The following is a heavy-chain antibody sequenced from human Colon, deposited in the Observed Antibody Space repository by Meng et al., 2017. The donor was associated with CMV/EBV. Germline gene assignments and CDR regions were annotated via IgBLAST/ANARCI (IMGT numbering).Heavy chain of an antibody. D-gene: IGHD3-3*01. CDR3: AHSDFWSGYTIYYFDY. CDR2: IYWDDDK. Sequence: HITLEQSCPPLVKSTQTLTLTCTFSGVSHSSIGVSVGWIRQPPGKALEWLALIYWDDDKTYNPSLKSRLTITKDTSKNQVVLTLTNMDPVDTATYYCAHSDFWSGYTIYYFDYWGQGTLVTVSS. CDR1: GVSHSSIGVS. J-gene: IGHJ4*02. V-gene: IGHV2-5*02.